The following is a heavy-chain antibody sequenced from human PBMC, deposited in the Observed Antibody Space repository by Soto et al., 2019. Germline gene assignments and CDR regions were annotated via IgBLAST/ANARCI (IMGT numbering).Heavy chain of an antibody. V-gene: IGHV3-30*18. D-gene: IGHD5-12*01. J-gene: IGHJ6*02. CDR3: AKLPDGYNGLDV. CDR2: ISYDGSNK. Sequence: GGSPSLSCAASGFPFSSYGMHWVRQAPGKGLEWVAVISYDGSNKYYADSVKGRFTISRDNSKNTLYLQMNSLRAEDTAVYYCAKLPDGYNGLDVWGQGTTVTVSS. CDR1: GFPFSSYG.